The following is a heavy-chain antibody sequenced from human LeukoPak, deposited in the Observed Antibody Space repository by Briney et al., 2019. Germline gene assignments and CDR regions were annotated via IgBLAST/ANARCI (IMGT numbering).Heavy chain of an antibody. D-gene: IGHD3-10*01. CDR2: ISYDGSNK. Sequence: GRSLRLSCAASGFTFSSYGMHWVRQAPGKGLEWVAVISYDGSNKYYADSVKGRFTISRDNSKNTLYLQMNSLRAEDAAVYYCARGSRKYGGNYYGSGSYLDYWGQGTLVTVSS. CDR3: ARGSRKYGGNYYGSGSYLDY. CDR1: GFTFSSYG. J-gene: IGHJ4*02. V-gene: IGHV3-30*03.